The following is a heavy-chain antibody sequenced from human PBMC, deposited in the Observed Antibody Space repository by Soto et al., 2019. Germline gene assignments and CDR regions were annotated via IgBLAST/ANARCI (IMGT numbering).Heavy chain of an antibody. CDR1: GFTFSSYS. CDR2: ISSSSSYI. CDR3: AKHGSGSYYNGLDY. V-gene: IGHV3-21*01. J-gene: IGHJ4*02. Sequence: EVQLVESGGGLVKPGGSLRLSCAASGFTFSSYSMNWVRQAPGKGLEWVSSISSSSSYIYYADSVKGRFTISRDNAKNSLYLQMNSLGAEDTAVYYCAKHGSGSYYNGLDYWGQGTLVTVSS. D-gene: IGHD3-10*01.